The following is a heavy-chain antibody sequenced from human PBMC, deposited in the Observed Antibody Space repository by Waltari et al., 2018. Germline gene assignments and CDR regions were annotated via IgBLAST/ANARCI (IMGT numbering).Heavy chain of an antibody. Sequence: EVQLLESGGGLVQPGGSLRLSCAASGFAFSNYVMIWVRQAPGKGLEWVSSITGSGLSASYGDSVKGRFTMSRDNLQNTLYLQMISLRAEDTAVYYCAKGLLSKLETANLHVNVSDFWGQGALVTVAS. CDR1: GFAFSNYV. V-gene: IGHV3-23*01. CDR3: AKGLLSKLETANLHVNVSDF. D-gene: IGHD5-18*01. J-gene: IGHJ4*02. CDR2: ITGSGLSA.